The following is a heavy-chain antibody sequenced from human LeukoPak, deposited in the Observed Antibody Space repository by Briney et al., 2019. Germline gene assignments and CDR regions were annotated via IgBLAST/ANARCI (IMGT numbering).Heavy chain of an antibody. Sequence: ASETLSLTCAVYGGSFSGYYWSWIRQPPGKGLEWIGYIYYSGSTYYNPSLKSRVTISVDTSKNQFSLKLSSVTAADTAVYYCARQYSSSENGFDPWGQGTLVTVSS. CDR3: ARQYSSSENGFDP. D-gene: IGHD6-13*01. CDR2: IYYSGST. CDR1: GGSFSGYY. J-gene: IGHJ5*02. V-gene: IGHV4-30-4*01.